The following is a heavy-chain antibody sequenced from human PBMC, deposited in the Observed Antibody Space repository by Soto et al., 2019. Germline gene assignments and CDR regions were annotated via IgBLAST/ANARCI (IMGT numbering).Heavy chain of an antibody. CDR1: GFTFSMSA. CDR2: TGLNGRTT. J-gene: IGHJ4*02. D-gene: IGHD6-6*01. V-gene: IGHV3-23*01. CDR3: AAVHSTSRSFDY. Sequence: GGSLRLSCAASGFTFSMSAMTWVRQAPGKGLEWVATTGLNGRTTYYADSVKGRFTVSRDNSKNTLDLHMSSQRAEDTAVYYCAAVHSTSRSFDYWGQGTLVTVSS.